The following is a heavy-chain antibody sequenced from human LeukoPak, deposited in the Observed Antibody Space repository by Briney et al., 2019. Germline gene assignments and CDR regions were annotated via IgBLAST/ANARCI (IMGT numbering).Heavy chain of an antibody. CDR3: AKAGEIVWFGEIDRFDD. D-gene: IGHD3-10*01. Sequence: GGSLRLSCAASGFTFRTYAMKWVRQAPGQGLQWVSGISGSGTFTYYADSVRGRFTISIDNSKKTLVLHMNSRRAEDTATYYGAKAGEIVWFGEIDRFDDWGQGTLVTVSS. V-gene: IGHV3-23*01. J-gene: IGHJ4*02. CDR2: ISGSGTFT. CDR1: GFTFRTYA.